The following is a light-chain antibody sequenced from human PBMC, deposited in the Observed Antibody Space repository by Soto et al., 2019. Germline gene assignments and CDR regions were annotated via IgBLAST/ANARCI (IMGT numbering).Light chain of an antibody. CDR2: DVT. V-gene: IGLV2-11*01. CDR3: FSYAGSYV. CDR1: SSDVGGYNY. J-gene: IGLJ1*01. Sequence: QSVLTQPRSVSGSPGQSVTISCTGTSSDVGGYNYVSWYQQHPGKAPKLIVFDVTKRPSGVPDRFSGSKSGNTASLTISGLQAEDEADYYCFSYAGSYVFGTATKLTVL.